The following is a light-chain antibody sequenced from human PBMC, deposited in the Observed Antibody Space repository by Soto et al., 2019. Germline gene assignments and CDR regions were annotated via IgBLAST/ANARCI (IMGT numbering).Light chain of an antibody. V-gene: IGKV1-5*03. CDR2: KAS. J-gene: IGKJ1*01. CDR3: QQYNSYST. Sequence: DIQMTQSPSTLSASVGDRVTITCRASKSISSWLAWYQQKPGKAPKLLIYKASSLESGVPSRFSGSGSGTQFTLPISSLQPDDFATYSCQQYNSYSTFGQGTKVEIK. CDR1: KSISSW.